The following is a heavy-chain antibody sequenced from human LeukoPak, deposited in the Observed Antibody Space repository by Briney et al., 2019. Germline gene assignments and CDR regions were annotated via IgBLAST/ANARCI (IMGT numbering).Heavy chain of an antibody. CDR2: ISAYNGNT. D-gene: IGHD3-16*02. V-gene: IGHV1-18*01. CDR1: GYTFTIYG. J-gene: IGHJ5*02. Sequence: ASVKVSCKASGYTFTIYGISWVRQAPGQGLEWMGWISAYNGNTNYAQKLQGRVTMTTDTSTSTAYMELRSLRSDDTAVYYCARDGAENLDYDYVWGSYRYYWFDPWGQGTLVTVSS. CDR3: ARDGAENLDYDYVWGSYRYYWFDP.